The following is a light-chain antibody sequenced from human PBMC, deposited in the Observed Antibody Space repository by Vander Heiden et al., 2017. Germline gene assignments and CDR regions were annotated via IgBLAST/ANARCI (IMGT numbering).Light chain of an antibody. CDR3: QAWDSSTVE. V-gene: IGLV3-1*01. CDR2: QDS. J-gene: IGLJ2*01. Sequence: SYELTQPPSVSVSPGQTASITCSGDKLGDKYACWYQQKPGQSPVLVIYQDSKRPSGIPERFSGSNSGNTATLTISGTQAMDEADYYCQAWDSSTVECVGGTKL. CDR1: KLGDKY.